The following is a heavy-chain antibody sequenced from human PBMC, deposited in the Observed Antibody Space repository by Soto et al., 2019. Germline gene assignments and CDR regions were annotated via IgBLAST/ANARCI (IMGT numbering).Heavy chain of an antibody. Sequence: EVQLVESGGGLVQPGGSLRLSCAASGVSISNYWMHWVRQAPGKGLVWVSHISPDGSIPNYADSVKGRFTISGDNAKSTLYLQMNSLTAEDTAVYYCAKEWSAYDIWGQGTVVTVSS. V-gene: IGHV3-74*01. J-gene: IGHJ3*02. D-gene: IGHD1-26*01. CDR2: ISPDGSIP. CDR1: GVSISNYW. CDR3: AKEWSAYDI.